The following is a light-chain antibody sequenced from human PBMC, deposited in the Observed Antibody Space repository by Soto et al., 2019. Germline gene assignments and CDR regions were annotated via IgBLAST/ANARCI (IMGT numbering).Light chain of an antibody. CDR3: SSYTSSSTV. Sequence: QSALTQPASVSGSPGQSITISCTGTNSDVGGYNYVSWYQQHPGKAPKLMIYEVSNRPSGVSNRFSGSKSGNTASLTISGLQAEDEADYYCSSYTSSSTVFGTGTRSPS. J-gene: IGLJ1*01. V-gene: IGLV2-14*01. CDR2: EVS. CDR1: NSDVGGYNY.